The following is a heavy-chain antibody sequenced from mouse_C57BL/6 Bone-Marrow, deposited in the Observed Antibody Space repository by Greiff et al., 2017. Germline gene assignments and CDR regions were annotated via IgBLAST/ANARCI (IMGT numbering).Heavy chain of an antibody. CDR2: ISYDGSN. Sequence: EVQLVESGPGLVKPSQSLSLTCSVTGYSITSGYYWNWIRQFPGNKLEWMGYISYDGSNNYNPSLKNRISITRDTSKNQFFLKLNSVTSEDTATYYCAKANSYGSSPCWYFDVWGTGTTVTVSS. CDR1: GYSITSGYY. J-gene: IGHJ1*03. CDR3: AKANSYGSSPCWYFDV. V-gene: IGHV3-6*01. D-gene: IGHD1-1*01.